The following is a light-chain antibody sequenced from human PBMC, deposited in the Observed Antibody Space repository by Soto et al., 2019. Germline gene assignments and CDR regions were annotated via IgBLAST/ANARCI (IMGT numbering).Light chain of an antibody. Sequence: QAVVTQEPSLTVSPGGTVTLTCGSSTGAVTSGHYPYWFQQKPGQAPRTLIYDTSNKHSWTPARFSGSLLGGKAALTLSGAQPEDEAEYYCLLSYRGARPDVVFGGGTKLTVL. CDR2: DTS. J-gene: IGLJ2*01. V-gene: IGLV7-46*01. CDR1: TGAVTSGHY. CDR3: LLSYRGARPDVV.